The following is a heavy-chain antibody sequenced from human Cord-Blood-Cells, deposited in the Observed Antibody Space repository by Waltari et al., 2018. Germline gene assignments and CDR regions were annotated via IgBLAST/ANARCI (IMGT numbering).Heavy chain of an antibody. V-gene: IGHV1-69*12. CDR1: GLTLSSSA. CDR3: ASSRYNWNSYNWFDP. J-gene: IGHJ5*02. CDR2: IIPICGTA. Sequence: VQLVQSGAEVQNPGSWGKDPCQAYGLTLSSSASRWDRQDPGQGLEWMGGIIPICGTANYAQKFQGRVTITADESTSTAYMELSSLRSEDTAVYYCASSRYNWNSYNWFDPWGQGTLVTVSS. D-gene: IGHD1-7*01.